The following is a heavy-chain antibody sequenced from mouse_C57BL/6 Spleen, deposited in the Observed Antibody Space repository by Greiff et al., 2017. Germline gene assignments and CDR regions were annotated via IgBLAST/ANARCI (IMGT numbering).Heavy chain of an antibody. D-gene: IGHD2-4*01. V-gene: IGHV1-82*01. Sequence: QVQLQESGPELVKPGASVQISCKASGYAFSSSWMNWVKQRPGKGLEWIGRIYPGDGDTKYNGKFKGKATLTADKSSSTAYMQLSSLTSEDSAVYFCARSHYDYLWLAYWGQGTLVTVSA. J-gene: IGHJ3*01. CDR3: ARSHYDYLWLAY. CDR1: GYAFSSSW. CDR2: IYPGDGDT.